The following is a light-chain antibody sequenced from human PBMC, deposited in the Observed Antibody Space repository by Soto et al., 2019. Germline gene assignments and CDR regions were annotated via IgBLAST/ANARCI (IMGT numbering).Light chain of an antibody. J-gene: IGLJ1*01. Sequence: QSLLAQPGAVSWSPGHAITIAYTGTSSDVGGYNYVSWYQQHPGKAPELMIYEVSNRPSGVSNRFSGSKSGNTASLTISGLKAEDEADYYCSSYTSSRTHYVFGTGTKVTV. CDR3: SSYTSSRTHYV. CDR2: EVS. CDR1: SSDVGGYNY. V-gene: IGLV2-14*01.